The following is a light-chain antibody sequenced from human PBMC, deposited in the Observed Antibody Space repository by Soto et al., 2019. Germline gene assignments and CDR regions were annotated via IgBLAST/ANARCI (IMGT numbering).Light chain of an antibody. J-gene: IGKJ3*01. CDR1: HFINNNF. CDR2: GAS. CDR3: QHYVGSPFT. Sequence: DIVLTQSPGTLSLFPGDRATLSCRASHFINNNFLAWYQQKPGQAPRLLISGASNRATGISDRFTGSGSGTDFTLTINRLEPGDSAVYYCQHYVGSPFTFGPGTKVEIK. V-gene: IGKV3-20*01.